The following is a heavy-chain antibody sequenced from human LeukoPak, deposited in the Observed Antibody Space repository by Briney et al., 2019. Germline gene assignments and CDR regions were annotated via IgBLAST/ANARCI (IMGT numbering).Heavy chain of an antibody. CDR1: GFTFSSYW. V-gene: IGHV3-7*03. CDR2: IKQDGSEK. CDR3: ARVLARRVAGAYYYYYMDV. Sequence: GGSLRLSCAASGFTFSSYWMSWVRQAPGKGLEWVANIKQDGSEKYYVDSVKGRFTISRDNAKNSLYLQMNSLRSEDTAVYYCARVLARRVAGAYYYYYMDVWGKGTTVTISS. D-gene: IGHD6-19*01. J-gene: IGHJ6*03.